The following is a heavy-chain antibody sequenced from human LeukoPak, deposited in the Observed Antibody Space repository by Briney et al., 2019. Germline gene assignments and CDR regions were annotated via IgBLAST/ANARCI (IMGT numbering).Heavy chain of an antibody. CDR2: ISDRTSNYI. Sequence: GGSLRLSCAASGFTFSDYNMNWVRQAPGKGLEWLSSISDRTSNYISQADSVRGRFTISRDNAKNSLYLQMNILRVEDTAVYYCARQRGYCSRGSCRGWFDPWGQGTLVTVSS. CDR1: GFTFSDYN. CDR3: ARQRGYCSRGSCRGWFDP. D-gene: IGHD2-15*01. V-gene: IGHV3-21*01. J-gene: IGHJ5*02.